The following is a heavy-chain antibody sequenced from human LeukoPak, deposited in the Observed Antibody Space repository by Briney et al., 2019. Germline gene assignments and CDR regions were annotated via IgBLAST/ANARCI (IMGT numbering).Heavy chain of an antibody. J-gene: IGHJ4*02. CDR2: IKQDGSEI. D-gene: IGHD6-19*01. CDR3: ARYHSSGWDFDY. V-gene: IGHV3-7*01. CDR1: GFTFSGYW. Sequence: GGSLRLSCAASGFTFSGYWMHWVRQAPGKGLEWVANIKQDGSEIYYVDSVKGRFTISRDNAKNSLYLRMNSLRAEDTAVYYCARYHSSGWDFDYWGQGTLVTVSS.